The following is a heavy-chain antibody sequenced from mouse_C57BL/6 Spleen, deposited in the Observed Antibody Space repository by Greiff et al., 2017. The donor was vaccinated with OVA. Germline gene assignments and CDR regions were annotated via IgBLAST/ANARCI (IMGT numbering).Heavy chain of an antibody. V-gene: IGHV1-76*01. CDR1: GYTFTDYY. CDR2: IYPGSGNT. J-gene: IGHJ1*03. Sequence: VMLVESGAELVRPGASVKLSCKASGYTFTDYYINWVKQRPGQGLEWIARIYPGSGNTYYNEKFKGKATLTAEKSSSTAYMQLSSLTSEDSAVYFCAREGERDWYFDVWGTGTTVTVSS. CDR3: AREGERDWYFDV.